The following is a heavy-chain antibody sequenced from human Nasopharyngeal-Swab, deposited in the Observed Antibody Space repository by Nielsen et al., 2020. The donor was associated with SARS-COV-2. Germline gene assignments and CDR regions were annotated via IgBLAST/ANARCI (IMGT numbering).Heavy chain of an antibody. Sequence: SVKVSCKVSGYTLTELSMHWVRQAPGKGLEWMGGFDPADGETIYAQKFQGRVTMTEDTSTDTAYMELSSLRSEDTAVYYCATAPSFGEFYPKNNWFDPWGQGTLVTVSS. CDR3: ATAPSFGEFYPKNNWFDP. V-gene: IGHV1-24*01. J-gene: IGHJ5*02. CDR1: GYTLTELS. CDR2: FDPADGET. D-gene: IGHD3-10*01.